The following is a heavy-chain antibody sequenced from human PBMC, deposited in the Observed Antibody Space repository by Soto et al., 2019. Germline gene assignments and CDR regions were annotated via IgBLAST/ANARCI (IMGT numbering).Heavy chain of an antibody. J-gene: IGHJ4*02. CDR1: GFSLTTAGVG. D-gene: IGHD3-10*01. CDR2: IYWDDDE. CDR3: AHSRNLITEDAQVGDFDY. Sequence: QINLKESGPTLVKPTQTLTLTCSFSGFSLTTAGVGVGWVRQSPGEALEWLALIYWDDDERYSPSLKTRLTITKDPSKNQVVLIMPNMAPEDTATYYCAHSRNLITEDAQVGDFDYWGQGTLVTVSS. V-gene: IGHV2-5*02.